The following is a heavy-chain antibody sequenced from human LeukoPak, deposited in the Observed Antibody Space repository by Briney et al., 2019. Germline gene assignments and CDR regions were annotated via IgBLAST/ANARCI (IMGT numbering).Heavy chain of an antibody. CDR2: IYHGGPT. J-gene: IGHJ4*02. CDR1: GGSITSNYHY. D-gene: IGHD3-22*01. CDR3: ARLLGSSYYSFDS. Sequence: PSETLPLTCTVSGGSITSNYHYWGWIRQPPGKGLEWMGNIYHGGPTYYSPSLQSRITISVDTSKNQFYVKLRSVTAADTAVYYCARLLGSSYYSFDSWGQGTLVTVSS. V-gene: IGHV4-39*01.